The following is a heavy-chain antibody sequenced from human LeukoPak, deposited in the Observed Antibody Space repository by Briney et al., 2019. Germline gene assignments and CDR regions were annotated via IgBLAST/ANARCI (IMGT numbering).Heavy chain of an antibody. CDR1: GFTFRDAW. CDR2: IRSKTDGGTT. J-gene: IGHJ1*01. Sequence: PGGALRLSCAASGFTFRDAWMTWVPQAPGKGLEWVGRIRSKTDGGTTDYAVSVQGRFTISRDDSKDTLYLQMSSLKTEDTAVYYCAKHIYGVVSIQQWGQGTLVTVSS. CDR3: AKHIYGVVSIQQ. V-gene: IGHV3-15*01. D-gene: IGHD3-3*01.